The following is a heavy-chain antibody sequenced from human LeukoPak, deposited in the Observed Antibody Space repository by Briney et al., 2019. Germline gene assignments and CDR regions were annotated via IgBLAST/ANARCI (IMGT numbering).Heavy chain of an antibody. V-gene: IGHV3-30*18. CDR1: GFTFSSYG. Sequence: GRSLRLSCAASGFTFSSYGMHWVRQAPGKGLEWVAVISYDGSNKYYADSVKGRFTISRENSKNTLYLQMNSLRTEDRAVYYCAKDLGYSGSYIDCWGQGTLVTVSS. CDR2: ISYDGSNK. J-gene: IGHJ4*02. D-gene: IGHD1-26*01. CDR3: AKDLGYSGSYIDC.